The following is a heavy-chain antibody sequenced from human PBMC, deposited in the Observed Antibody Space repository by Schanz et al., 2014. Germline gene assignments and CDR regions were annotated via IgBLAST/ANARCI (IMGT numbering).Heavy chain of an antibody. J-gene: IGHJ5*01. CDR1: GFTFSDAW. CDR3: SKDKQGSRSDDS. CDR2: ITTGGNT. Sequence: EVQLVESGGGLVKPGGSLRLSCAASGFTFSDAWMTWVRQAPGKGLEWVSSITTGGNTYYRDSVKGRFIVSRDNSKNTLYLEMNRLRVDDTAVYYCSKDKQGSRSDDSWGQGTLVTVSS. D-gene: IGHD2-15*01. V-gene: IGHV3-23*04.